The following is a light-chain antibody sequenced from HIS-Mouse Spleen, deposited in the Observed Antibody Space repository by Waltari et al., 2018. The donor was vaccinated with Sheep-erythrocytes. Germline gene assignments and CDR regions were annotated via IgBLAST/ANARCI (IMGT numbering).Light chain of an antibody. Sequence: QSALTQPRSVSGSPGPSVTISCTGTSSDFGGYTDVSWYQPHPGKAPKLMIYEVSKRPSGVPDRFSGSKSGNTASLTISGLQAEDEADYYCCSYAGSYNHVFATGTKVTVL. CDR3: CSYAGSYNHV. CDR1: SSDFGGYTD. CDR2: EVS. J-gene: IGLJ1*01. V-gene: IGLV2-11*01.